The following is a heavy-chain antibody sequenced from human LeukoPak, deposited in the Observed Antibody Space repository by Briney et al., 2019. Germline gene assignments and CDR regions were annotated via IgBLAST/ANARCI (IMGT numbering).Heavy chain of an antibody. Sequence: SSETLSLTCAVSGGSIINYYWSWIRQPPGKGLEWIGYIYYTGSASYNPSLKSQVTMSVDTSKNKFSLKLNSVTTADTAVYYCARDNHNDYFDFWGLGTLVTVSS. V-gene: IGHV4-59*01. CDR2: IYYTGSA. CDR1: GGSIINYY. J-gene: IGHJ4*02. CDR3: ARDNHNDYFDF. D-gene: IGHD1-14*01.